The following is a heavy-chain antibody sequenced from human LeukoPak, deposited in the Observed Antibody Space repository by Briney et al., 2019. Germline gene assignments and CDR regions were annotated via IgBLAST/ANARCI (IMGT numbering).Heavy chain of an antibody. Sequence: ASVKVSCKASGGTFSSYAISWVRQAPGQGLEWMGGIIPIFGTANYAQKFQGRVTITADESTSTAYMELSSLRSGDTAVYYCASSVAGYSSSWSYYFDYWGQGTLVTVSS. J-gene: IGHJ4*02. V-gene: IGHV1-69*01. CDR1: GGTFSSYA. CDR3: ASSVAGYSSSWSYYFDY. CDR2: IIPIFGTA. D-gene: IGHD6-13*01.